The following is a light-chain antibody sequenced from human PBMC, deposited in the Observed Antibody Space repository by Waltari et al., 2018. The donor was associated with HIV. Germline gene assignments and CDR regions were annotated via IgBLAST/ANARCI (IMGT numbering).Light chain of an antibody. CDR1: SSNIGNNY. J-gene: IGLJ3*02. CDR3: GTWDSSLSPFWV. Sequence: QSMLPQPPSVSAAPGQKVTISCSGSSSNIGNNYVSWYQHLPGTAPKLLIYDNNKRTSGIPDRFSGSKSGTSATLGITGLQTGDEADYYCGTWDSSLSPFWVFGGGTKLTVL. CDR2: DNN. V-gene: IGLV1-51*01.